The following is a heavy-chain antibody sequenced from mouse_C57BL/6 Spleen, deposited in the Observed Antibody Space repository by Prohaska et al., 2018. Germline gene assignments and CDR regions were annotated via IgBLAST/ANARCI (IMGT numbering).Heavy chain of an antibody. D-gene: IGHD2-4*01. CDR3: ARGYDYPFAY. CDR1: GYTFTSYW. Sequence: GSSVKLSCKASGYTFTSYWMHWVKQRPIQGLEWIGNIDPSDSETHYNQKFKDKATLTVDKSSSTAYMQLSSLTSDDSAVYYCARGYDYPFAYWGQGTLVTVSA. CDR2: IDPSDSET. J-gene: IGHJ3*01. V-gene: IGHV1-52*01.